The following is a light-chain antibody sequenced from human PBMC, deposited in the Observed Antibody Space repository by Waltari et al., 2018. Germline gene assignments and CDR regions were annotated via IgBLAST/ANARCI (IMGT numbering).Light chain of an antibody. V-gene: IGKV3-15*01. J-gene: IGKJ1*01. Sequence: EVVMTQSPATLSVYPGERATLSCRASQSISSNLAWYQHQPGQAPRLLIYGASTRATGIPARFSGTGSGTEFTLTISSIQSEDIAIYFCQQYNNWPPRTFGQGTKVEIK. CDR2: GAS. CDR1: QSISSN. CDR3: QQYNNWPPRT.